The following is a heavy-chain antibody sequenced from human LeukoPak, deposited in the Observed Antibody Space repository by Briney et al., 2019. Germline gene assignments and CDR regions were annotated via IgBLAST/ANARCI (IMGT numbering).Heavy chain of an antibody. CDR1: GFTFSSYR. D-gene: IGHD2-21*02. V-gene: IGHV3-74*01. Sequence: GGSLRLSCAASGFTFSSYRMCWVRQDPGKGLAWVSCIKTDGSITAYAGSVKGRFTISRDNAKNTLYLQMNSLRADDTAVYYCARDGDAPMTDFDYWGQGTLVTVSS. J-gene: IGHJ4*02. CDR3: ARDGDAPMTDFDY. CDR2: IKTDGSIT.